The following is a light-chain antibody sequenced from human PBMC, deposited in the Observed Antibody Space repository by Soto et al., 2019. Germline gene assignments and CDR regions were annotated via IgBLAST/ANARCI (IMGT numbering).Light chain of an antibody. V-gene: IGKV1-39*01. CDR3: QQYKSWRSIT. J-gene: IGKJ5*01. CDR1: QSISSY. CDR2: AAS. Sequence: DIQMTQSPSSLSASVGDRVTITCRASQSISSYLNWYQQKPGKAPKLLIYAASSLQSGVPSRFSGSGSGTDFTLTIITLQSEDFALYYCQQYKSWRSITFGQGTRLEIK.